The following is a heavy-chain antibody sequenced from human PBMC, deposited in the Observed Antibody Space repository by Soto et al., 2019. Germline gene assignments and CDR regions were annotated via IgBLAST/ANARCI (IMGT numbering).Heavy chain of an antibody. CDR3: AGGIGLVPHY. J-gene: IGHJ4*02. D-gene: IGHD6-19*01. CDR1: GGSISSSSYY. V-gene: IGHV4-39*01. CDR2: IYYSGST. Sequence: ASETLSLTCTVSGGSISSSSYYWGWIRQPPGKGLEWIGSIYYSGSTYYNPSLKSRVTISVDTSKNQFSLKLSSVTAADTAVYYCAGGIGLVPHYWGQGTLVTVSS.